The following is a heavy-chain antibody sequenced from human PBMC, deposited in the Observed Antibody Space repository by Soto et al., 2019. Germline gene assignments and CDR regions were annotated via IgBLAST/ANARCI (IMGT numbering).Heavy chain of an antibody. CDR3: AREQDSSGWYGINYYYYYGMDV. V-gene: IGHV3-33*01. J-gene: IGHJ6*02. D-gene: IGHD6-19*01. CDR1: GFTFSSYG. CDR2: IWYDGSNK. Sequence: GGSLRLSCAASGFTFSSYGMHWVRQAPGKGLEWVAVIWYDGSNKYYADSVKGRFTISRDNSKNTLYLQMNSLRAEDTAVYYCAREQDSSGWYGINYYYYYGMDVWGQGTTVTVSS.